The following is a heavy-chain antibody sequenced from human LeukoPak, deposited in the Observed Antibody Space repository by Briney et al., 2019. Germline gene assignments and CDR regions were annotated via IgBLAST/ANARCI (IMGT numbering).Heavy chain of an antibody. CDR2: IYYSENT. J-gene: IGHJ5*02. CDR3: GRMPYYYGSGRSWFDP. D-gene: IGHD3-10*01. Sequence: SETLSLTCTVSGGSISSYYWGWIRQPPGKGPEWIGYIYYSENTNYNPSLKSRVTISVDTSKNQFSLKLNSVTAADTAVYYCGRMPYYYGSGRSWFDPWGQGTLVTVSS. CDR1: GGSISSYY. V-gene: IGHV4-59*01.